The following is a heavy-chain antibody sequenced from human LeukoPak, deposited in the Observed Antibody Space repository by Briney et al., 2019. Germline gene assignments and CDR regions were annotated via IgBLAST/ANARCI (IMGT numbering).Heavy chain of an antibody. V-gene: IGHV3-30*18. D-gene: IGHD3-10*01. Sequence: PGRSLRLSCAASGFTFNDYAMHWVRQAPGKGLEWVADISCDGSNKYYADSVKGRFTISRGNSKNTLYLQMNSLRAEDTAVYFCAKDYYGSGATPEAWGQGTLVTVSS. J-gene: IGHJ5*02. CDR1: GFTFNDYA. CDR3: AKDYYGSGATPEA. CDR2: ISCDGSNK.